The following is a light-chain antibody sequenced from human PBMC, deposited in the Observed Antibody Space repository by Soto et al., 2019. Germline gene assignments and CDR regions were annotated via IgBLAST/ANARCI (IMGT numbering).Light chain of an antibody. CDR1: QSISSW. V-gene: IGKV1-5*01. CDR2: EAS. CDR3: QQYNSYWT. J-gene: IGKJ1*01. Sequence: DIQMTQSPSTLSASVRDRVTITCRATQSISSWLAWDQQKPGKAPKLLIYEASSLESGVSSRFSGSGSGTEFTLTISSLQPDDFATYYCQQYNSYWTFGQGTKVDIK.